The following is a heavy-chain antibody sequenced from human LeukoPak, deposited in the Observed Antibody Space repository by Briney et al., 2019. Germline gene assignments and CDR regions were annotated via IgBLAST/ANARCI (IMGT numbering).Heavy chain of an antibody. CDR1: GFTFSSYS. J-gene: IGHJ5*02. CDR2: IYYSGST. Sequence: PGGSLRLSCAASGFTFSSYSMNWVRQPPGKGLEWIGSIYYSGSTYYNPSLKSRVTISVDTSKNQFSLKLSSVTAADTAVYYCARRQQWLRGRGFDPWGQGALVTVSS. CDR3: ARRQQWLRGRGFDP. D-gene: IGHD6-19*01. V-gene: IGHV4-39*07.